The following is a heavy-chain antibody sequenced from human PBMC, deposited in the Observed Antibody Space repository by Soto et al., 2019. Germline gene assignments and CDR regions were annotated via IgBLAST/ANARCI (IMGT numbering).Heavy chain of an antibody. CDR3: ARDRVYSGSSPFDY. CDR1: GYAFTSYG. D-gene: IGHD1-26*01. CDR2: ISAYNGNT. V-gene: IGHV1-18*01. Sequence: ASVKVSCKASGYAFTSYGISWVRQAPGQGLEWMGWISAYNGNTNYAQKLQGRVTMTTDTSTSTAYMELRSLRSDDTAVYYCARDRVYSGSSPFDYWGQGTLVTVSS. J-gene: IGHJ4*02.